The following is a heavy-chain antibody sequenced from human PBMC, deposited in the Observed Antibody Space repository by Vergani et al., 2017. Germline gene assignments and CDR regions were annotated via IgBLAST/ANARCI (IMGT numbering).Heavy chain of an antibody. D-gene: IGHD6-19*01. CDR2: ISGSGGST. CDR3: AKTPQWLTRNSGFDY. Sequence: EVQLLESGGRLVQPGGSLRLSCAASGFTFSSYAMSWVRQAPGKGLEWVSAISGSGGSTYYADSVKGRFTISRDNSKNTLYLQMNSLRAEDTAVYYCAKTPQWLTRNSGFDYCGQGTLVTVSS. J-gene: IGHJ4*02. V-gene: IGHV3-23*01. CDR1: GFTFSSYA.